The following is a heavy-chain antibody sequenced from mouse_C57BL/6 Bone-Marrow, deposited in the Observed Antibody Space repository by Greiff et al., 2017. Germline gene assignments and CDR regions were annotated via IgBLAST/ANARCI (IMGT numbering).Heavy chain of an antibody. CDR1: GYTFTNYW. V-gene: IGHV1-63*01. D-gene: IGHD1-1*01. CDR3: ARRDCSSFDY. Sequence: QVQLQQSGAELVRPGTSVKMSCTASGYTFTNYWIGWAKQRPGHGLEWIGDIYPGGGYTNYNETFKGKATLTADKSSSTAYMQFSSLTSEDAAIYYCARRDCSSFDYWGQGTTLTVSS. CDR2: IYPGGGYT. J-gene: IGHJ2*01.